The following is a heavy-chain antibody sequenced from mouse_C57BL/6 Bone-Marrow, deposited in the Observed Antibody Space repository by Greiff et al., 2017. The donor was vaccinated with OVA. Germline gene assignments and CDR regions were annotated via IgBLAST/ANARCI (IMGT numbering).Heavy chain of an antibody. CDR1: GYTFTTYP. CDR2: FHPYNDDT. CDR3: ARRWDYYGSYYFDY. Sequence: QVQLQQSGAELVKPGASVKMSCKASGYTFTTYPIEWIKQNHGKSLEWIGNFHPYNDDTKYNEKFKGKATLTVEKSSSTVYLELSRLTSDDSAVYYCARRWDYYGSYYFDYWGQGTTLTVSS. J-gene: IGHJ2*01. V-gene: IGHV1-47*01. D-gene: IGHD1-1*01.